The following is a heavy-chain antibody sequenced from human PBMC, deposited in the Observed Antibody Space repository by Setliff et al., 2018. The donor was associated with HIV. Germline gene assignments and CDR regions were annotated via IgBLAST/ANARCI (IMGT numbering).Heavy chain of an antibody. CDR3: AGDRTAGYNYDYGY. J-gene: IGHJ4*02. Sequence: ASVKVSCKASGYTFTNYCIHWVRQAPGQGLEWLGMFNPSGGSTAYAQKFQGRVTMTRDTSTTTVYMDLSGLRSGDTAVYYCAGDRTAGYNYDYGYWGQGTLVTVSS. D-gene: IGHD3-16*01. CDR1: GYTFTNYC. V-gene: IGHV1-46*01. CDR2: FNPSGGST.